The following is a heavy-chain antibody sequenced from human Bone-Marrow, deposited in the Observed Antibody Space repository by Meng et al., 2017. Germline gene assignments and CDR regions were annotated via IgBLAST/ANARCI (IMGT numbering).Heavy chain of an antibody. Sequence: ASVKVSCKASGYTFTGYYMHWVRQAPGQGLEWMGWINPNSGGTNYAQKFQGRVTMTRDTSTSTAYMELRSLRSDDTAVYYCARDYKDIVVVVAATPGLDYWGQGTRVTCSS. J-gene: IGHJ4*02. CDR3: ARDYKDIVVVVAATPGLDY. D-gene: IGHD2-15*01. CDR2: INPNSGGT. CDR1: GYTFTGYY. V-gene: IGHV1-2*02.